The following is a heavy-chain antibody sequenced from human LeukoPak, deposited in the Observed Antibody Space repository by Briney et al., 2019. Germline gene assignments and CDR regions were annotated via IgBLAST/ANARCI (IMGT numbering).Heavy chain of an antibody. CDR3: VRDFYYRADF. D-gene: IGHD3-10*01. CDR2: IYYSGSS. CDR1: GSSISSYY. V-gene: IGHV4-59*01. Sequence: PSETLSLTCTVSGSSISSYYWTWIRQPPGEGLEWIGYIYYSGSSNYNPSLKSRVAISVDTSKNQFSLKLSSVTAADTAVYYCVRDFYYRADFWGQGTLVTVSS. J-gene: IGHJ4*02.